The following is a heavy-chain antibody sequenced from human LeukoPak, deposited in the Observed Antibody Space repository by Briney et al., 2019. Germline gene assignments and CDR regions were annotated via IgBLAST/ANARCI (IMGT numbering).Heavy chain of an antibody. CDR2: IFYTGST. Sequence: SETLSLTCTVSGASISNFYWTWIRQPPGKELERIGYIFYTGSTNFNPSLKSRVTMSIDTSKKQFSLNLTSLTAADTAVYYCASHRYSASYYTDYWGPGTLVTVSS. V-gene: IGHV4-59*12. CDR3: ASHRYSASYYTDY. D-gene: IGHD1-26*01. J-gene: IGHJ4*02. CDR1: GASISNFY.